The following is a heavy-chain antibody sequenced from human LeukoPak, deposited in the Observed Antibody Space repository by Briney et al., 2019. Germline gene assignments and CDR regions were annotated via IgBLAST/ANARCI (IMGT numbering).Heavy chain of an antibody. J-gene: IGHJ4*02. V-gene: IGHV4-59*10. CDR1: GGSFSGYY. D-gene: IGHD2-15*01. CDR2: IYTSGST. CDR3: ARARCSGGSCYALDY. Sequence: SETLSLTCAVYGGSFSGYYWSWIRQPAGKGLEWIGRIYTSGSTNYNPSLKSRVTISVDTSKNQFSLKLSSVTAADTAVYYCARARCSGGSCYALDYWGQGTLVTVSS.